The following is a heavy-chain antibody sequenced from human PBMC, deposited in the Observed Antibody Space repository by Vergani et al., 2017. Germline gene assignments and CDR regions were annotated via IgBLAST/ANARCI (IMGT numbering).Heavy chain of an antibody. V-gene: IGHV4-59*12. J-gene: IGHJ4*02. CDR2: VDYNGNI. CDR3: ARRSGTLWHDFDY. CDR1: GGSLKYYF. Sequence: QVQLPESGPGLVKPSESLSLPCTVSGGSLKYYFWSWLRQTPGKGLEWIGYVDYNGNINYRPSLKSRVTISLDTSKNEVSLKMRSVTAADTAVYFCARRSGTLWHDFDYWGPGTLVTVSS. D-gene: IGHD2-21*01.